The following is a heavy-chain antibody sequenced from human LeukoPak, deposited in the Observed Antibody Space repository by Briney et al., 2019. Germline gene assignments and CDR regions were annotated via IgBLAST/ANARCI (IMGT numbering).Heavy chain of an antibody. V-gene: IGHV3-66*01. CDR1: GFTVSSNY. D-gene: IGHD3-16*01. Sequence: GGSLRLSCAASGFTVSSNYMSWVRQAPGKGLEWVSVIYSGGSTYYADSVKGRYTISRDNSKNTLYLQMNSLRAEDTAVYYCARDPFMTDAFDIWGQGTVVTVSS. J-gene: IGHJ3*02. CDR3: ARDPFMTDAFDI. CDR2: IYSGGST.